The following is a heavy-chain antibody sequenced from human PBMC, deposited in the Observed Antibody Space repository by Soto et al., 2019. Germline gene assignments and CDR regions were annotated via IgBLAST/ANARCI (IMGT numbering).Heavy chain of an antibody. CDR1: GYTFTSYD. CDR2: MNPNSGNT. D-gene: IGHD4-17*01. CDR3: ARRGLRRTYWFDP. V-gene: IGHV1-8*01. J-gene: IGHJ5*02. Sequence: QVQLVQSGAEVKKPGASVKVSCKASGYTFTSYDINWLRQATGQGLEWMGWMNPNSGNTGYAQKFQGSVTMTSNTSISPAYMTLSSLRSDDTAVYYCARRGLRRTYWFDPWGQGTLVTVSS.